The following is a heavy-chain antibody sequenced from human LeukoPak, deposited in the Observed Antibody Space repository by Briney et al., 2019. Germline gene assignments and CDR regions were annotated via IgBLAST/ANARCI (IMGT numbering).Heavy chain of an antibody. Sequence: SETLSLTCAVYGGSFSGYYWSWIRQPPGKGLEWIGEINHSGSTNYNPSLKSRVTISVDTSKNQFSLKLNSVTAADTAVYYCARGWRYDIYLGVLLGNWFDPWGQGTLVTVSS. J-gene: IGHJ5*02. CDR2: INHSGST. V-gene: IGHV4-34*01. CDR3: ARGWRYDIYLGVLLGNWFDP. CDR1: GGSFSGYY. D-gene: IGHD2-8*01.